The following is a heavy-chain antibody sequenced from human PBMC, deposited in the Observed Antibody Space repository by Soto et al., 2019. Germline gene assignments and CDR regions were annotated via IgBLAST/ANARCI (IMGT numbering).Heavy chain of an antibody. CDR1: GFTLIGYS. CDR3: AKDLFPTSGQRFFFES. D-gene: IGHD2-21*01. J-gene: IGHJ4*02. Sequence: GGSLRLSCAASGFTLIGYSMNWVRQAPGKGLEWVSTILHDETPFYTDSVKGRFTISRDNVRGTLYLQMNGLRVEDAALYFCAKDLFPTSGQRFFFESWGQGSLVTVSS. CDR2: ILHDETP. V-gene: IGHV3-23*01.